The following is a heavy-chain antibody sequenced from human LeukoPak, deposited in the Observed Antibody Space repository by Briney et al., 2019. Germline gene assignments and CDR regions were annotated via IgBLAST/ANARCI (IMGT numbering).Heavy chain of an antibody. D-gene: IGHD2-15*01. CDR2: INHSGGT. CDR1: GGSFSGFY. V-gene: IGHV4-34*01. CDR3: ARDRRHCTGGSCYSERHYNYYYYMDV. Sequence: SETLSLTCAVYGGSFSGFYWSWIRQPPGKGLEWIGDINHSGGTNYIPSLKSRVTISVDTSKNQFSLKLTSVTAADTAVYYCARDRRHCTGGSCYSERHYNYYYYMDVWGKGTAVTISS. J-gene: IGHJ6*03.